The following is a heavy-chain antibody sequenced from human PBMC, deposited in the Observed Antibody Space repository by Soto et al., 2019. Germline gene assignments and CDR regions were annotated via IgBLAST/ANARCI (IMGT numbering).Heavy chain of an antibody. CDR1: GFTFSSYA. V-gene: IGHV3-30-3*01. D-gene: IGHD3-10*01. CDR2: ISYDGSNK. Sequence: PGWSLRLSCAASGFTFSSYAMHWVRQAPGKGLEWVAVISYDGSNKYYADSVKGRFTISRDNSKNTLYLQMNSLRAEDTAVYYCARERMVRGVLAKYYYYYYGMDVWGQGTTVTVSS. J-gene: IGHJ6*02. CDR3: ARERMVRGVLAKYYYYYYGMDV.